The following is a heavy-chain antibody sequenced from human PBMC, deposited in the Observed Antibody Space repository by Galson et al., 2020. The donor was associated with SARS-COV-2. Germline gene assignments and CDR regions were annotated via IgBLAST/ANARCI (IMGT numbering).Heavy chain of an antibody. J-gene: IGHJ4*02. CDR3: ARARRDTSFGVAHLGGGFDY. D-gene: IGHD3-3*01. CDR1: GGSISSYY. CDR2: IYYSGST. Sequence: SETLSLTCTVSGGSISSYYWSWIRQPPGKGLEWIGYIYYSGSTNYNPSLKSRVTISVDTSKNQFSLKLSSVTAADTAVYYCARARRDTSFGVAHLGGGFDYWGQGTLVTVSS. V-gene: IGHV4-59*01.